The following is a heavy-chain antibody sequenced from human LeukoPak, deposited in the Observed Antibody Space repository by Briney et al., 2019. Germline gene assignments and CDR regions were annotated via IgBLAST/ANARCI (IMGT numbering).Heavy chain of an antibody. CDR2: ISGSGSIT. J-gene: IGHJ4*02. Sequence: GGSLRLSCAASGFTFSSYVMTWVRQAPGKGLEWVSVISGSGSITHYADSVKGRFTISRDNSKNTLYLQMNSLRAEDTAVYYCARKHYYDSSGFFPPMDYWGQGTLVTVSS. D-gene: IGHD3-22*01. CDR1: GFTFSSYV. V-gene: IGHV3-23*01. CDR3: ARKHYYDSSGFFPPMDY.